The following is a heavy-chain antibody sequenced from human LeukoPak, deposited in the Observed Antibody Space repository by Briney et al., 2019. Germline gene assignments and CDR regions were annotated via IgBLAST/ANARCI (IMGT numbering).Heavy chain of an antibody. V-gene: IGHV1-8*01. D-gene: IGHD3-16*01. Sequence: ASVKVSCKASGYTFTSYDINWVRQATGQGLEWMGWMNPNSGNTGYAQKFQGRVTMTRNTSISTAYMELSSLRSEDTAVYYCARAYYDYVWGDPEPYYFDYWGQGTLVTVSS. CDR2: MNPNSGNT. CDR1: GYTFTSYD. J-gene: IGHJ4*02. CDR3: ARAYYDYVWGDPEPYYFDY.